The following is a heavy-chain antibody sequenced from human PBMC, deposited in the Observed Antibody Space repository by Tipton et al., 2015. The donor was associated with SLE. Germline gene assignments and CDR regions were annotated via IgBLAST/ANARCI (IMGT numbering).Heavy chain of an antibody. J-gene: IGHJ6*03. CDR3: ARGVSGYFHYCYMDV. V-gene: IGHV4-34*01. CDR1: GGSFSGYA. CDR2: VSHSRST. Sequence: LRLSCAVYGGSFSGYAWSWVRQPPGKGLEWIGEVSHSRSTNYNPSLKSRGTISLDTSNNQFSLRLSSVTAADTAVYYCARGVSGYFHYCYMDVWGKGTTVTISS. D-gene: IGHD3-16*01.